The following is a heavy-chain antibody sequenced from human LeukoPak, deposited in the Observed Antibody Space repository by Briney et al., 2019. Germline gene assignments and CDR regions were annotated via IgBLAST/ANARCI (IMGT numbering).Heavy chain of an antibody. CDR2: ISSSSSTI. Sequence: PGGSLRLSCAASGFTFSSYSMNWVRQAPGKGLEWVSYISSSSSTIYYADSVKGRFTISRDNAKNSLYLQMNSLRAEDTAVYYCARDLGETWDYYYMDVWGKGTTVTVSS. CDR3: ARDLGETWDYYYMDV. V-gene: IGHV3-48*01. D-gene: IGHD3-10*01. J-gene: IGHJ6*03. CDR1: GFTFSSYS.